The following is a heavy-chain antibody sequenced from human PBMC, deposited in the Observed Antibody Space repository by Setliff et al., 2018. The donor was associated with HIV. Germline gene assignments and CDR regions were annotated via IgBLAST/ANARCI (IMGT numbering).Heavy chain of an antibody. CDR3: ASRVYYYDSNNFLREEGFDP. D-gene: IGHD3-22*01. Sequence: SETLSLTCTVSGGSASNSRYYWAWIRQPPGKGLEYIGSIYYNEKTYYSPSLKSRVTISIDTSKNQFSLNLTSVTAADSAVYNCASRVYYYDSNNFLREEGFDPWGQGTLVTVSS. V-gene: IGHV4-39*01. J-gene: IGHJ5*02. CDR1: GGSASNSRYY. CDR2: IYYNEKT.